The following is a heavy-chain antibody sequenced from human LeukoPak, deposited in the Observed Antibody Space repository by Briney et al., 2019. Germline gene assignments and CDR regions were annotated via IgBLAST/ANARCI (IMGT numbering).Heavy chain of an antibody. D-gene: IGHD3-22*01. J-gene: IGHJ2*01. CDR2: VRWNSASI. Sequence: PGRSLRLSCAASGFTLNNHAMHWVRQAPGKGLEWVSSVRWNSASIGYADSVKGRFTISRDNAKNSLYLQMTGLRPEDTAFYYCARDVYDSSGSYFWYFDLWGRGTLVTVSS. CDR3: ARDVYDSSGSYFWYFDL. CDR1: GFTLNNHA. V-gene: IGHV3-9*01.